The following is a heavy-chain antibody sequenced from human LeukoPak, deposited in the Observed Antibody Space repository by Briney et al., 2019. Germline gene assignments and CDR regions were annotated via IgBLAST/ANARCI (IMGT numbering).Heavy chain of an antibody. Sequence: GGSLRLSCAASGFTFSSYSMNWVRQAPGKGLEWVSSISSSSSYIYYADSVKGRFTISRDNAKNSLYLQMNSLRAEDTAVYYCARDLPPNYYDSSGPKRGGQGTLVTVSS. D-gene: IGHD3-22*01. CDR2: ISSSSSYI. CDR3: ARDLPPNYYDSSGPKR. V-gene: IGHV3-21*01. CDR1: GFTFSSYS. J-gene: IGHJ4*02.